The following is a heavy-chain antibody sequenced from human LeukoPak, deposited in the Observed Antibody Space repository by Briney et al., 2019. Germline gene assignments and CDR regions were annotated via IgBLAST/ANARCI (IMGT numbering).Heavy chain of an antibody. J-gene: IGHJ4*02. CDR2: ISYSGST. D-gene: IGHD4-17*01. CDR3: AKKLRASGDYRLGPLDY. Sequence: SETLSLTCTVSGGSISSYYWNWIRQPPGKGLEWIGSISYSGSTNYNPSLESRVTISVDTSKNQISLKLSSVTAADTAVYYCAKKLRASGDYRLGPLDYWGQGTLVTVSS. CDR1: GGSISSYY. V-gene: IGHV4-59*01.